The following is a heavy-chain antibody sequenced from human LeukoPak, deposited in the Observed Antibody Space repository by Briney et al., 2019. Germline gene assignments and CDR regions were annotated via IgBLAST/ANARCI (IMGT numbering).Heavy chain of an antibody. V-gene: IGHV4-59*01. CDR2: ISYIGST. Sequence: SKTLSLTCTVSGGSISNYYWSWIRQPPGKGLEWIGYISYIGSTNYNPSLKSRVTISEDTSKNQFSLKLSSVTAADTAVYYCAGSYYYYMDVWGKGTTATVSS. J-gene: IGHJ6*03. CDR3: AGSYYYYMDV. CDR1: GGSISNYY.